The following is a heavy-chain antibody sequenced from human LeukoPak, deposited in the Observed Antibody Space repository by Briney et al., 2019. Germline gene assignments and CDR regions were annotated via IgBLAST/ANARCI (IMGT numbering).Heavy chain of an antibody. CDR1: GFTFSSYW. Sequence: PGGSLRLSCAASGFTFSSYWMSWVRQAPGKGLEWVANIKQDGSEKYYVDSVKGRFTISRDNAKNSLYLQMNSLRAEDTAVYYCARARGDIAAAPNWFDPWGQGTLVTVSS. CDR2: IKQDGSEK. D-gene: IGHD6-13*01. V-gene: IGHV3-7*05. J-gene: IGHJ5*02. CDR3: ARARGDIAAAPNWFDP.